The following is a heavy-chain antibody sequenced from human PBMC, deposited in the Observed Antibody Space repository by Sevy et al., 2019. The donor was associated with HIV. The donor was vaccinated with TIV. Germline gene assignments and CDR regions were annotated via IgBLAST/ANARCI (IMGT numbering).Heavy chain of an antibody. V-gene: IGHV3-23*01. Sequence: GGSLRLSCAASGFTFSSYAMSWVRQAPGKGLEWVSAISGSGGSTYYADSVKGRFTISRDNSKNTLYLQMNSLSAQDTAVYYCAKGTHYGDYDYWGQGTLVTVSS. CDR2: ISGSGGST. CDR3: AKGTHYGDYDY. CDR1: GFTFSSYA. J-gene: IGHJ4*02. D-gene: IGHD4-17*01.